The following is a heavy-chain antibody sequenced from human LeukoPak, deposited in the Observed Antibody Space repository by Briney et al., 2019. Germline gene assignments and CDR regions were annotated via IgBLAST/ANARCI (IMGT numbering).Heavy chain of an antibody. D-gene: IGHD3-10*01. CDR3: VKDSSSGSYFDY. CDR1: GFTVSSNY. CDR2: ISSGDST. J-gene: IGHJ4*02. V-gene: IGHV3-66*01. Sequence: GGSLRLSCAASGFTVSSNYMSWVRQAPGKGLEWVSLISSGDSTYYADSVKGRFTISRDKSKNTLYLQMSSLRVEDAAVYYCVKDSSSGSYFDYWGQGTLVTVSS.